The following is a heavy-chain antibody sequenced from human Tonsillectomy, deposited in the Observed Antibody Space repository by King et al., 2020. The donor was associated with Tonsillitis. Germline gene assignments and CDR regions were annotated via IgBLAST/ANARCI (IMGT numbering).Heavy chain of an antibody. CDR3: ARHSGGNHDVFDI. CDR1: GGSISSYY. CDR2: IHYSGST. V-gene: IGHV4-59*08. J-gene: IGHJ3*02. Sequence: VQLQESGPGLVKSSETLSLTCTVSGGSISSYYCSWIRQPPGKGLEWIGYIHYSGSTNYNPSLKSRVTISVDTSKNQFSLKLSSVTAADTAVYYCARHSGGNHDVFDIWGQGTVVTVSS. D-gene: IGHD3-10*01.